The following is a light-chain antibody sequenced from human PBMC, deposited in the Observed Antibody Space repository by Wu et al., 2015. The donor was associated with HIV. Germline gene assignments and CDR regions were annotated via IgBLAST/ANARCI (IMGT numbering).Light chain of an antibody. V-gene: IGKV3-20*01. Sequence: EIVMTQSPATLSVSPGERATLSCRASQSVSSNLAWYQQKPGQAPRLLIYGASSRATGIPDRFSGSGSGTDFTLTISRLEPEDFAVYYCQQYGSSPTFGQGTKVEIK. J-gene: IGKJ1*01. CDR2: GAS. CDR1: QSVSSN. CDR3: QQYGSSPT.